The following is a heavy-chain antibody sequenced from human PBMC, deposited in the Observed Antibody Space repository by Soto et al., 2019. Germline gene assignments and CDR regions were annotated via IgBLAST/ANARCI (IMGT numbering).Heavy chain of an antibody. CDR2: VYYSGST. D-gene: IGHD3-9*01. CDR1: GGSVSSSSYY. V-gene: IGHV4-39*01. CDR3: GRLEGLATISYYFDY. J-gene: IGHJ4*02. Sequence: QLQLQESGPGLVKPSETLSLTCTVSGGSVSSSSYYWGWVRQPPGKGLEWIGSVYYSGSTYYNPSRGSRVTISVDKPKTQCSRKLTSWSAPDTAANNCGRLEGLATISYYFDYWGQGALVTVSS.